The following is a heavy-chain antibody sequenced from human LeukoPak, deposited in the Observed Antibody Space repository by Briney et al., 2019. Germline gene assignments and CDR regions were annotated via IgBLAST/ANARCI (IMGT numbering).Heavy chain of an antibody. CDR3: ARGLLGIDY. V-gene: IGHV3-74*01. Sequence: PGGSLGLSCAASGFALSMYWMHWVRQAPGKGLVWVSRIDTDVRKTDYADSVKGRFTISRDNAKNILYLQMNSLRAEDTAVYYCARGLLGIDYWGQGTLVTVSS. CDR1: GFALSMYW. CDR2: IDTDVRKT. D-gene: IGHD2-8*02. J-gene: IGHJ4*02.